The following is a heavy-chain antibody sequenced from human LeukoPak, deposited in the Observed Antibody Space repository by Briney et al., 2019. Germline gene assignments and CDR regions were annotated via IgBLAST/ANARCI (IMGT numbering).Heavy chain of an antibody. D-gene: IGHD3-10*01. CDR1: GYNFTNYW. CDR2: IYPGDSDT. Sequence: GESLKICCQGSGYNFTNYWIGWVRQMPGRGLEWMGIIYPGDSDTTYSPSFQGQVIMSVDKSISTAYLQWSSLEASDTAMYYCAGQFLSGNYFWFDPWGQGTLVTVSS. CDR3: AGQFLSGNYFWFDP. J-gene: IGHJ5*02. V-gene: IGHV5-51*01.